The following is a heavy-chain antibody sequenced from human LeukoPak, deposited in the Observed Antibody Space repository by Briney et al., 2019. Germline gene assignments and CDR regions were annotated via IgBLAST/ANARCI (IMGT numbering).Heavy chain of an antibody. CDR1: GGSISSGGYY. CDR3: ARLQPAVAAAGAFQH. CDR2: IYYSGST. D-gene: IGHD6-13*01. V-gene: IGHV4-61*08. J-gene: IGHJ1*01. Sequence: SQTLSLTCTVSGGSISSGGYYWSWIRQPPGKGLEWIGYIYYSGSTNYNPSLKSRVTISVDTSKNQFSLKLSSVTAADTAVYYCARLQPAVAAAGAFQHWGQGTLVTVSS.